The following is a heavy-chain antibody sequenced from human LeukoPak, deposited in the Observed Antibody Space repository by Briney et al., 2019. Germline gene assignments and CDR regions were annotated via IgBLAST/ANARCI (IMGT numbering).Heavy chain of an antibody. J-gene: IGHJ4*02. CDR1: GFTFSNYW. V-gene: IGHV3-74*01. CDR3: TRDAFGVDKSPF. CDR2: IDSDGSTT. D-gene: IGHD3-3*01. Sequence: GGSLRLSCAASGFTFSNYWMHWVRQAPGKGLVRVSRIDSDGSTTNYADSVKGRFTLSRDNAKNTLYLQMSSLRVEDTAVYYCTRDAFGVDKSPFWGQGTLVTVSS.